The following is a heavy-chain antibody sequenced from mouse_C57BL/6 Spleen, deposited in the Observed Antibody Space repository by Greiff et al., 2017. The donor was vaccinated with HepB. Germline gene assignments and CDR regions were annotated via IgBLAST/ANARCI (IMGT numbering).Heavy chain of an antibody. J-gene: IGHJ3*01. CDR2: IYPGNSDT. D-gene: IGHD2-5*01. V-gene: IGHV1-5*01. CDR1: GYTFTSYW. Sequence: EVQLQQSGTVLARPGASVKMSCKTSGYTFTSYWMHWVKQRPGQGLEWIGAIYPGNSDTSYNQKFKGKAKLTAVTSASTAYMELSSLTKEDSAVYYCTRTHYSNYGGFAYWGQGTLVTVSA. CDR3: TRTHYSNYGGFAY.